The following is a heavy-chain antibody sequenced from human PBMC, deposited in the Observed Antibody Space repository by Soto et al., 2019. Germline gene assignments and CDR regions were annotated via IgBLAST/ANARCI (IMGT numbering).Heavy chain of an antibody. CDR2: INHSGST. D-gene: IGHD3-9*01. Sequence: QVQLQQWGAGLLKPSETLSLTCAVYGGSFSGYYWSWIRQPPGKGLEWIGEINHSGSTNYHPSLKSRVTISVDTSKNQFSLKLSSVTAADTAVYYCARESHYDILTGTSYYFDYWGQGTLVTVSS. J-gene: IGHJ4*02. CDR1: GGSFSGYY. V-gene: IGHV4-34*01. CDR3: ARESHYDILTGTSYYFDY.